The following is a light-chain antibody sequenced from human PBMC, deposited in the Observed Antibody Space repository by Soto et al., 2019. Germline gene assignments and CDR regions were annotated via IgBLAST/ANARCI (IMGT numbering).Light chain of an antibody. V-gene: IGLV1-40*01. CDR1: TSNIGAAYA. Sequence: QSVLTQPPSVSGAPGQRITISCTGNTSNIGAAYAVHWYKQLPGTVPKLLIYGTTNRPSGVPDRFSGSRSGSSASLAITGLQAEDEADYYCQSYDSSLSRRWVFGGGTKLTVL. J-gene: IGLJ3*02. CDR3: QSYDSSLSRRWV. CDR2: GTT.